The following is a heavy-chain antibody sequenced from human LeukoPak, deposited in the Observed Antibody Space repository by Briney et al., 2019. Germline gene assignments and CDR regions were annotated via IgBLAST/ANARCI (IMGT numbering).Heavy chain of an antibody. D-gene: IGHD3-22*01. J-gene: IGHJ4*02. CDR1: GGSISSYY. CDR3: ARGRIHYYDSSGYPALSH. V-gene: IGHV4-59*01. CDR2: IYYSGST. Sequence: PSETLSLTCTVSGGSISSYYWSWIRQPPGKGLEWIGYIYYSGSTNYNPSLKSRVTISVDTSKNQFSLKLSSVTAADTAVYYCARGRIHYYDSSGYPALSHWGQGTLVTVSS.